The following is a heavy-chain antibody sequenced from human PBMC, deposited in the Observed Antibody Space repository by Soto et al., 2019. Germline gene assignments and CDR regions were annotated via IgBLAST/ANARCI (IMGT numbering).Heavy chain of an antibody. CDR3: ARSVLGATVCTD. J-gene: IGHJ4*02. V-gene: IGHV1-18*01. Sequence: QVQLIQSGIEMKKPGASVKVSCKTSGYTFSTFGINWVRQVPGQGLEWMGWVSGYNGNTKYAQTFRDRVTMTDDTATKTSYMELRSLKSDATAVYYGARSVLGATVCTDWGQGTLVAVSS. CDR1: GYTFSTFG. D-gene: IGHD4-17*01. CDR2: VSGYNGNT.